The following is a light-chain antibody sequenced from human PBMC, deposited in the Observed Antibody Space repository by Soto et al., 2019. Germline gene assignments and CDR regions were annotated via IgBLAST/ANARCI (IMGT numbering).Light chain of an antibody. Sequence: QSVLTQPPSVSGTPGQRVTISCSGSSSDTGTNFVYWYQQLPGTAPKILIYRNNQRPSGVPDRFSGSKSGTSASLAISGLRSEDEADYHCAAWDDSLSGFYVFGTGTKVTVL. V-gene: IGLV1-47*01. CDR1: SSDTGTNF. J-gene: IGLJ1*01. CDR2: RNN. CDR3: AAWDDSLSGFYV.